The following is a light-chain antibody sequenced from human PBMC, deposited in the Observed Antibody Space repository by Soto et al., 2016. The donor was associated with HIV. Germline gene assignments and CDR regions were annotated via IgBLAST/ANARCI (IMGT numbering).Light chain of an antibody. V-gene: IGKV1-33*01. CDR1: QDISNY. J-gene: IGKJ5*01. CDR2: GAS. CDR3: QQWT. Sequence: DIQMTQSPSSLSASVGDRVTITCQASQDISNYLNWYQQKPGKAPKLLIYGASNLETGVPSRFSGSGSGTDFTFTISSLQPEDFATYYCQQWTFGQGTRLEIK.